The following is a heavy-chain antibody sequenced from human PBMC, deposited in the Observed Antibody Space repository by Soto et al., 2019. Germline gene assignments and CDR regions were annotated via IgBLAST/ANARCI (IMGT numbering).Heavy chain of an antibody. V-gene: IGHV3-23*01. CDR2: ISGRSAVP. J-gene: IGHJ5*02. CDR3: AKGGPFTGGFDP. Sequence: EGQLLQSGGDLVQPGGSLRLSCAGSGLTLRSYAMTWIRQTPEKGLEWVSTISGRSAVPSYADSVNRRFTVSRDNSTNTPYLQMNSLRPDDTAIYYCAKGGPFTGGFDPWGQGTLVTVSA. CDR1: GLTLRSYA. D-gene: IGHD3-16*01.